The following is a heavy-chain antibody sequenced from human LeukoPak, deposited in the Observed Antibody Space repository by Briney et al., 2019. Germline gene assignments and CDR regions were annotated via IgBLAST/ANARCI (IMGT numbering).Heavy chain of an antibody. J-gene: IGHJ6*02. CDR1: GFTFSSHG. Sequence: GGSLRLSCAVSGFTFSSHGMHWVRQAPGKGLEWVAVISCDGSHKNYADSVKGRFTISRDNSKNTLDLQMNSLRTEDTAVYYCAKGVYNILTGYVYYGMDVWGQGTTVTVSS. V-gene: IGHV3-30*18. D-gene: IGHD3-9*01. CDR3: AKGVYNILTGYVYYGMDV. CDR2: ISCDGSHK.